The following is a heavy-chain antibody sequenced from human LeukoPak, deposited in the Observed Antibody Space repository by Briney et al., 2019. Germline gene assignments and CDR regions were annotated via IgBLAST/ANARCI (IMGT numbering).Heavy chain of an antibody. CDR1: GFTFSTYG. D-gene: IGHD1-14*01. CDR2: IYSGGSA. J-gene: IGHJ3*02. CDR3: AGYNTAWDALEI. Sequence: GGSLRLSCAASGFTFSTYGMHWVRQAPGKGLEWVSVIYSGGSAYYADSVKGRFTISRDNSKNTLYLQMNSLKAEDTAVYHCAGYNTAWDALEIWGPGTGVTVSS. V-gene: IGHV3-NL1*01.